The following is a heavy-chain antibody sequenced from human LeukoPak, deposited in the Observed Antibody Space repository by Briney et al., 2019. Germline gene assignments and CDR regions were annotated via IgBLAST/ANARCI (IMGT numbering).Heavy chain of an antibody. CDR2: IYSGGST. CDR3: ARDPMDSSGWYRDAFDI. Sequence: GGSLRLSCAASGFTVSSNYMSWVRQAPGKGLEWVSVIYSGGSTYYADSVKGRFTNSRDNSKNTLYLQMNSLRAEDTAVYYCARDPMDSSGWYRDAFDIWGQGTMVTVSS. CDR1: GFTVSSNY. J-gene: IGHJ3*02. D-gene: IGHD6-19*01. V-gene: IGHV3-53*01.